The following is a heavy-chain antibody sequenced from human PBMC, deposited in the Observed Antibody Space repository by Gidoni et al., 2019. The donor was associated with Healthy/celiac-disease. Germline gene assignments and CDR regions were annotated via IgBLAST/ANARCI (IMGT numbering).Heavy chain of an antibody. CDR3: AITYYYDSSGYSLFDY. CDR1: GGSISSSSYY. J-gene: IGHJ4*02. Sequence: QLQLQESGPGLVKPSETLSLTCTVSGGSISSSSYYWGWIRQPPGKGLEWIGSIYYSGSTYYNPSLKSRVTISVDTSKNQFSLKLSSVTAADTAVYYCAITYYYDSSGYSLFDYWGQGTLVTVSS. D-gene: IGHD3-22*01. CDR2: IYYSGST. V-gene: IGHV4-39*01.